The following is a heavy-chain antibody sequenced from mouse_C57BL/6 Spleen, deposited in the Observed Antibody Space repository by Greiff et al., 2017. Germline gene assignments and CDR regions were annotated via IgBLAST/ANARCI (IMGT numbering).Heavy chain of an antibody. D-gene: IGHD2-4*01. J-gene: IGHJ4*01. CDR3: ARDYYDYDEGYYYAMDY. CDR2: IYPRSGNT. V-gene: IGHV1-81*01. Sequence: VQLQQSGAELARPGASVKLSCKASGYTFTSYGISWVKQRTGQGLEWIGEIYPRSGNTYYNEKFKGKATLTADKSSSTAYMELRSLTSEDSAVYVCARDYYDYDEGYYYAMDYWGQGTSVTVSS. CDR1: GYTFTSYG.